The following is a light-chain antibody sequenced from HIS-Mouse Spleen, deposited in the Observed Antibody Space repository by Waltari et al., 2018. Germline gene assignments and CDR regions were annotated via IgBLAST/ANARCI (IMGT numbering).Light chain of an antibody. CDR1: QGISSA. CDR2: DAS. Sequence: AIQLTQSPSSLSASVGDRVIITCRASQGISSALAWYQQKPGKAPKLLIYDASSLESGVPSRFSGSGSGTDFTLTISSLQPEDFATYYCQQFNSYPVTFGQGTRLEIK. CDR3: QQFNSYPVT. J-gene: IGKJ5*01. V-gene: IGKV1-13*02.